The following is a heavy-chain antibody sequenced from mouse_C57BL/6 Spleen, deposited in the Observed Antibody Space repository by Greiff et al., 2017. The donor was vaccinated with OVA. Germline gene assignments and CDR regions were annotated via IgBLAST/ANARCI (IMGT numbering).Heavy chain of an antibody. Sequence: EVKLMESGGGLVKPGGSLKLSCAASGFTFSDYGMHWVRQAPEKGLEWVAYISSGSSHIYYAETVKGRFTISRDNAKNTLFLQMTSLRAEDTAMYYCARHSNFDYWGQGTTLTVSS. D-gene: IGHD2-5*01. CDR3: ARHSNFDY. V-gene: IGHV5-17*01. CDR1: GFTFSDYG. CDR2: ISSGSSHI. J-gene: IGHJ2*01.